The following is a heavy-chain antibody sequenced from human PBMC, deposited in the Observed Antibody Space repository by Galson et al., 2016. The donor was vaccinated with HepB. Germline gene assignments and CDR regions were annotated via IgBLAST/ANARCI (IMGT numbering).Heavy chain of an antibody. V-gene: IGHV4-39*02. J-gene: IGHJ4*02. CDR3: ARLQYYDTTSYGGPDF. CDR2: ISYSGRT. D-gene: IGHD2/OR15-2a*01. Sequence: SETLSLTCTVSGVSISSSPFYWGWIRQPPGKGLDWIGSISYSGRTYYSPSLRSRVTMSLDTARNHFSLKVNSVTAADTAVYYCARLQYYDTTSYGGPDFWGQGTLVTVSS. CDR1: GVSISSSPFY.